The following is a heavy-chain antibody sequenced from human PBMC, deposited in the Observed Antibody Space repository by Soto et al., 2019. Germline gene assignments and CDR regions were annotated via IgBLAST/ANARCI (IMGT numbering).Heavy chain of an antibody. Sequence: QVQLVQSGAEVKKPGSSVKVSCKASGGTFSSYAISWVRQAPGQWLEWMGGINPIFGTAIYEQKFQVRVTITAGESTSPAYMELSSLRSEDTAVYYCARDRPQLTGMDVWGQGTTVTVSS. CDR3: ARDRPQLTGMDV. CDR2: INPIFGTA. D-gene: IGHD6-6*01. CDR1: GGTFSSYA. V-gene: IGHV1-69*12. J-gene: IGHJ6*02.